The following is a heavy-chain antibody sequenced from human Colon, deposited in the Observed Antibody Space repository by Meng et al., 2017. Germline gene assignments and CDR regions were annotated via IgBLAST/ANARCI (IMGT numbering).Heavy chain of an antibody. J-gene: IGHJ5*02. D-gene: IGHD4/OR15-4a*01. CDR1: PFTVSLYS. Sequence: QVPLIWFWGGVVPPASSLRLSCVHSPFTVSLYSMHWVRQAPGKGLEWVAVISHDGGAIFYADSVKGRFTISRDNSKNTLYLEMNSLRDEDTAVYYCAREPDYRAWLDPWGQGTLVTVSS. CDR2: ISHDGGAI. CDR3: AREPDYRAWLDP. V-gene: IGHV3-30*04.